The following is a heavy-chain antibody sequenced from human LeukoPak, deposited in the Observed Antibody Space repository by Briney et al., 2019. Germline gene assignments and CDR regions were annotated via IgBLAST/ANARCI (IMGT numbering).Heavy chain of an antibody. V-gene: IGHV3-23*01. CDR2: ISGSGGST. CDR1: GFTFSSYA. CDR3: AKELYFFGSGSSNPLDY. Sequence: GGSLRLSCAASGFTFSSYAMSWVRQAPGKGLEWVSAISGSGGSTYYADSVKGRFTISRDNSKNTLYLQMNSLRADDTAVYYCAKELYFFGSGSSNPLDYWGQGTLVTVSS. J-gene: IGHJ4*02. D-gene: IGHD3-10*01.